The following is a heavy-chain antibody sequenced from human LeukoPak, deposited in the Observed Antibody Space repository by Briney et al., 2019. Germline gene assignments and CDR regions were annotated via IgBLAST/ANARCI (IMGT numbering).Heavy chain of an antibody. CDR1: GLSFSSYA. V-gene: IGHV3-23*01. CDR3: ASEVPSFDY. J-gene: IGHJ4*02. CDR2: ISGSGGSI. Sequence: PGRSLRPSCAPSGLSFSSYAMSCVRQAPGNGLEWVSVISGSGGSIKYADSVKGRFTISRDNSKKTLQLQVNNVRAEDTALYYCASEVPSFDYWGQGTLVTVSS. D-gene: IGHD3-10*01.